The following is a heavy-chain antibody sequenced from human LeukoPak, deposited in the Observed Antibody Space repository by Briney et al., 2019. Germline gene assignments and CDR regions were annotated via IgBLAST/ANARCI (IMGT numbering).Heavy chain of an antibody. D-gene: IGHD5-18*01. J-gene: IGHJ3*02. CDR2: ISYDGSNK. CDR1: GFTFSSYA. Sequence: GGSLRLSCAASGFTFSSYAMHWVRQAPGKGLEWVAVISYDGSNKYYADSVKGRFTISRDNSKNTLYLQMNSLRAEDTAVYYCAREGAMGPRDAFDIWGQGTMVTVSS. V-gene: IGHV3-30*04. CDR3: AREGAMGPRDAFDI.